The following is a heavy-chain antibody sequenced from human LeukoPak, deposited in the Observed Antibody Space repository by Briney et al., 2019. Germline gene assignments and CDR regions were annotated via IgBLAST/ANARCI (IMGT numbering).Heavy chain of an antibody. J-gene: IGHJ4*02. V-gene: IGHV4-34*01. D-gene: IGHD3-22*01. CDR2: INDGGRT. CDR3: ASYYHDSSGYYQYYFDS. CDR1: GESFSGYY. Sequence: SETLSLTCAVYGESFSGYYWTWIRQPPGKGLEWLGEINDGGRTSCNPSFKSRVTISVDTSKNQFSLKLRSVAAADTAVYYCASYYHDSSGYYQYYFDSWGQGTLVTVSS.